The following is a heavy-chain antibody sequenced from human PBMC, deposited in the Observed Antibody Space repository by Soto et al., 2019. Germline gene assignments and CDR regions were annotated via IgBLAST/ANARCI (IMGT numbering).Heavy chain of an antibody. J-gene: IGHJ6*02. CDR2: IIPIFGTT. V-gene: IGHV1-69*01. CDR3: ARDYCSDNDRTVRSYYYGMDV. CDR1: GGTFSSYA. Sequence: QVQLVQSGAEVKEPGSSVKVSCKASGGTFSSYALGWVRQAPGQGLEWMGGIIPIFGTTNYAQRFQGRVTITADEATGTVYMELSRLNSEDTAMYYCARDYCSDNDRTVRSYYYGMDVWGQGTTITVSS. D-gene: IGHD2-15*01.